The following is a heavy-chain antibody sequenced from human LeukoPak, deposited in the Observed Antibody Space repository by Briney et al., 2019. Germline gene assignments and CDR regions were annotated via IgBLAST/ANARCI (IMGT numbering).Heavy chain of an antibody. CDR3: AKTFAKVTAIPRYFQH. CDR1: GFTFSSYA. Sequence: GGSLRLSCAASGFTFSSYAMSWVRQAPGKGLDWVSAISGSGGSTYYADSVKGRFTISRDNSKNTLYLQMNSLRAEDTAVYYCAKTFAKVTAIPRYFQHWGQGTLVTVSS. D-gene: IGHD2-21*02. V-gene: IGHV3-23*01. CDR2: ISGSGGST. J-gene: IGHJ1*01.